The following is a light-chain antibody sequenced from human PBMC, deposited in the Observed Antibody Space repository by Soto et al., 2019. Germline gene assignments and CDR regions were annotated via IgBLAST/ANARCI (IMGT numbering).Light chain of an antibody. V-gene: IGKV3-11*01. CDR2: GSS. CDR3: QQRSNWPPIT. J-gene: IGKJ5*01. CDR1: QSISSTY. Sequence: EIVLTQSPGTLSLSPGERATLSCRAIQSISSTYLAWYQQKPGQAPRLLIYGSSNRATGIPARFSGSGSGTDFTLTISSLEPEDLAVYYCQQRSNWPPITFGQGTRLEIK.